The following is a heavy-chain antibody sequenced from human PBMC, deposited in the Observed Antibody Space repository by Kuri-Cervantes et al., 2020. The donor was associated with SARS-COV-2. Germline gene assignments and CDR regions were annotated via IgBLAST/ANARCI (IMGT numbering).Heavy chain of an antibody. CDR1: GFTFSSYA. Sequence: GGSLRLSCAASGFTFSSYAMHWVRRAPGKGLEWVAVISYDGSKKYYADSVKGRFTISRDNSKNTLYVQMNSLRAEDTAVYYCAREVMITFGGVIPGEYFDLWGRGTLVTVSS. V-gene: IGHV3-30*04. D-gene: IGHD3-16*02. J-gene: IGHJ2*01. CDR2: ISYDGSKK. CDR3: AREVMITFGGVIPGEYFDL.